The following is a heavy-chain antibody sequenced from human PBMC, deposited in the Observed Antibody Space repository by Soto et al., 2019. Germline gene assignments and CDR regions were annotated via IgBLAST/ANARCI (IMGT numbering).Heavy chain of an antibody. CDR3: ARNTAMGTGTAFDI. V-gene: IGHV1-69*13. CDR2: IIPVFGTA. D-gene: IGHD5-18*01. J-gene: IGHJ3*02. CDR1: GGTFSSYA. Sequence: ASVKVSCKASGGTFSSYAISWVRQAPGQGLEWMGGIIPVFGTANYAQKFQGRATITADESTSTAYMELSSLRSEDTAVYCCARNTAMGTGTAFDIWGQGTMVTVSS.